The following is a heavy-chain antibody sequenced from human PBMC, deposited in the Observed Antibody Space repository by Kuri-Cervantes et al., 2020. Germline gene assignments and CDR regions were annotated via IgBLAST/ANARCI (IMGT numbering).Heavy chain of an antibody. V-gene: IGHV4-30-2*01. Sequence: SETLSLTCAVSGGSISSGGYSWSWIRQPPGKGLEWIGYIYHSGSTYYNPSLKSRVTISVDRSKNQFSLKLSSVTAADTAVYYCASRGVVTAAFDIWGQGTMVTVS. CDR1: GGSISSGGYS. J-gene: IGHJ3*02. D-gene: IGHD2-21*02. CDR2: IYHSGST. CDR3: ASRGVVTAAFDI.